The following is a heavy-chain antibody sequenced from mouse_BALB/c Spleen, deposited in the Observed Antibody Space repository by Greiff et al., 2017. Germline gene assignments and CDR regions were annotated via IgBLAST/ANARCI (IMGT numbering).Heavy chain of an antibody. D-gene: IGHD1-1*01. Sequence: EVQGVESGGGLVKPGGSLKLSCAASGFAFSSYDMSWVRQTPEKRLEWVAYISSGGGSTYYPDTVKGRFTISRDNAKNTLYLQMSSLKSEDTAMYYCARDRDGSTFDYWGQGTTLTVSS. J-gene: IGHJ2*01. CDR1: GFAFSSYD. CDR3: ARDRDGSTFDY. V-gene: IGHV5-12-1*01. CDR2: ISSGGGST.